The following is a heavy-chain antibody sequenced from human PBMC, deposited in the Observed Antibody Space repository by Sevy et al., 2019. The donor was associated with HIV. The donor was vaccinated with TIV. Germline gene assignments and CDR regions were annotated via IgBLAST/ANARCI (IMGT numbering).Heavy chain of an antibody. V-gene: IGHV3-53*01. CDR1: GFTVSSNY. J-gene: IGHJ4*02. Sequence: GGSLRLSCAASGFTVSSNYMSWVRQAPGKGLEWVSVIYSGGSTYYADAVKGRFTISRDNSKNTLYLQMNSLRAEDTAVYYCARDRRYSSGWYYFDYWGQGTLVTVSS. D-gene: IGHD6-19*01. CDR2: IYSGGST. CDR3: ARDRRYSSGWYYFDY.